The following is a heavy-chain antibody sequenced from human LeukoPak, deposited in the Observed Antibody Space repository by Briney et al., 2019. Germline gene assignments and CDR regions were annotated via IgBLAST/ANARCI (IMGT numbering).Heavy chain of an antibody. J-gene: IGHJ4*02. CDR2: IYTSGST. CDR3: ARDGSGAAAGTLDY. D-gene: IGHD6-13*01. Sequence: PSETLSLTCTVSGGSISSYYWSWIRQPAGKGLEWIGRIYTSGSTNYNPSLRSRVTMSVDTSKNQFSLKLSSVTAADTAVYYCARDGSGAAAGTLDYWGQGTLVTVSS. CDR1: GGSISSYY. V-gene: IGHV4-4*07.